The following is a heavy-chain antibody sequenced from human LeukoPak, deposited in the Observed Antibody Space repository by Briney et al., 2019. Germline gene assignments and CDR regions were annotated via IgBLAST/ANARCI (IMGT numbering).Heavy chain of an antibody. D-gene: IGHD3-10*01. V-gene: IGHV3-48*03. Sequence: PGGSLRLSCAASGFTFSSCEMNWVRQAPGKGLEWVSYISSSGSTIYYADSVKGRFTISRDNAKNSLYLQMNSLRAEDTAVYYCMGAGRITMVRGVMNSMDVWGKGTTVTVSS. J-gene: IGHJ6*04. CDR3: MGAGRITMVRGVMNSMDV. CDR1: GFTFSSCE. CDR2: ISSSGSTI.